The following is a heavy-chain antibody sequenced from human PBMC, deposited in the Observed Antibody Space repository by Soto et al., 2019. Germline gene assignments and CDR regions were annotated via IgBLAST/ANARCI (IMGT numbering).Heavy chain of an antibody. J-gene: IGHJ4*02. CDR3: ARNTGESIDY. CDR2: ISAYNSNA. CDR1: GYTFTDYY. V-gene: IGHV1-18*04. D-gene: IGHD3-10*01. Sequence: ASVKVSCKASGYTFTDYYIHWVRQAPGQGLEWMGWISAYNSNANYAQKFQGRVTLTTDTSTRTAYMEMRSLRSDDTAVYYCARNTGESIDYWGQGTLVTVSS.